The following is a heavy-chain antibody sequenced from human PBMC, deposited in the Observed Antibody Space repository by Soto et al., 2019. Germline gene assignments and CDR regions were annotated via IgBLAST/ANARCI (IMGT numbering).Heavy chain of an antibody. CDR1: GYSLSSSNW. CDR2: IYYSGTT. CDR3: ARESYYGSGATVVGY. D-gene: IGHD3-10*01. J-gene: IGHJ4*02. Sequence: PSETLSLTCAVSGYSLSSSNWWSWIRQPPGKGLEWIGYIYYSGTTSYNPSLNSRVTISVDTSKNQFSLKLNSVTAADTAVYYCARESYYGSGATVVGYWGLGTLVTVSS. V-gene: IGHV4-28*03.